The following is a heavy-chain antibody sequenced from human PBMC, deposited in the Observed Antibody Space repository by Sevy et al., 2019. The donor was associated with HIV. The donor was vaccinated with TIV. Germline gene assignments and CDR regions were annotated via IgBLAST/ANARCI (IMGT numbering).Heavy chain of an antibody. J-gene: IGHJ5*02. CDR1: GYTFTGYY. V-gene: IGHV1-2*02. CDR3: ARGGIEYCSSTSCLQYNWFDP. D-gene: IGHD2-2*01. CDR2: INPNSGGT. Sequence: ASVKVSCKASGYTFTGYYMHWVRQAPGQGLEWMGWINPNSGGTNYAQKFQGRVTMTRDTSISTAYMELSRLRSDDTAVYYCARGGIEYCSSTSCLQYNWFDPWSQGTLVTVSS.